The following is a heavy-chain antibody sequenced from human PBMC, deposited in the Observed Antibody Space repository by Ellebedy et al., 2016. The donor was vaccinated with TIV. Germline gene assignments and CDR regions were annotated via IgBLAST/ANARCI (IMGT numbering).Heavy chain of an antibody. V-gene: IGHV3-21*01. CDR1: EMDFSNSN. CDR3: VIDDYDFWSSRPHDYYYMDV. J-gene: IGHJ6*03. D-gene: IGHD3-3*01. CDR2: ISRSSSYM. Sequence: GGSLRLXXVASEMDFSNSNMNWVRQAPGKGLEWVACISRSSSYMYYADSVKGRFTISRDNDKNSLALQMNSLRVDDTAVYYCVIDDYDFWSSRPHDYYYMDVWGKGTTVTVSS.